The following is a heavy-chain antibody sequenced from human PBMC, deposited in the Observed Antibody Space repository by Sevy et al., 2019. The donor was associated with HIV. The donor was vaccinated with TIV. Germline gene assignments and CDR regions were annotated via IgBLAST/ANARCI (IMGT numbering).Heavy chain of an antibody. D-gene: IGHD3-10*01. CDR2: IRSKTYGGTT. V-gene: IGHV3-49*03. CDR1: GFTSGDYI. Sequence: GGSLRLSCTPSGFTSGDYILTWFRQAPGKGLEWVGFIRSKTYGGTTEYAASVKGRMTISRDDSKNIAYLRMNSLKTEDTAVYYCTRTSYYYDSGSYFGMDVWGQGTTVTVSS. J-gene: IGHJ6*02. CDR3: TRTSYYYDSGSYFGMDV.